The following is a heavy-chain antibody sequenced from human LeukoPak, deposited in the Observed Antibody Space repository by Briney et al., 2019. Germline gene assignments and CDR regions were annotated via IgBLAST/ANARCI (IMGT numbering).Heavy chain of an antibody. CDR3: ARRYYDDSSGYYDY. D-gene: IGHD3-22*01. V-gene: IGHV4-59*08. J-gene: IGHJ4*02. CDR1: GGSISSYY. Sequence: SETLSLTCTVSGGSISSYYWSWIRQPPGKGLEWIGYIYYSGSTNYNPSLKSRVTISVDTSKNQFSLMLSSVTAADTAVYYWARRYYDDSSGYYDYWGQGTLVTVSS. CDR2: IYYSGST.